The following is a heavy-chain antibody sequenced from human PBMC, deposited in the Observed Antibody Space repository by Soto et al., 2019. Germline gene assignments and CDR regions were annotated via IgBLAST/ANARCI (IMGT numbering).Heavy chain of an antibody. CDR3: AKDRRAGGNSAFYFDF. CDR2: ISATGGGT. CDR1: GFKFSNYA. V-gene: IGHV3-23*01. Sequence: EVQMLASGGGLGQPGGSLRLSCAASGFKFSNYAMSWVRQAPGKGLEWVSLISATGGGTYYADSVKGRFTISRDNSHNTLYLQVHSLTAEDTAVYYCAKDRRAGGNSAFYFDFWCQGAQVTVSS. J-gene: IGHJ4*02. D-gene: IGHD3-16*01.